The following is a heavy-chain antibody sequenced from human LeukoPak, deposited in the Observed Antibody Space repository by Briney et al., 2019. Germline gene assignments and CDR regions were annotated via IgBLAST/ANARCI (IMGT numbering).Heavy chain of an antibody. J-gene: IGHJ4*02. CDR1: GVSITSYY. CDR2: IYYSGST. V-gene: IGHV4-59*01. Sequence: SETLSLTCTVSGVSITSYYWTWIRQPPAKGLEWIGYIYYSGSTNYNPSLNSRVTISVDTAKNQFSLKLSSVTAADTAVYYCARGYSSSWRRGFDYWGQGTLVTVSS. D-gene: IGHD6-13*01. CDR3: ARGYSSSWRRGFDY.